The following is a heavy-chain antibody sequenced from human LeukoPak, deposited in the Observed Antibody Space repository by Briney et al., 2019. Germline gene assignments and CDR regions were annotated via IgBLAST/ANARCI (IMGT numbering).Heavy chain of an antibody. CDR2: INHSGST. V-gene: IGHV4-34*01. D-gene: IGHD3-3*01. CDR1: GGSFSGYY. Sequence: SETPSLTCAVYGGSFSGYYWSWIRQPPGKGLEWIGEINHSGSTNYNPSLKSRVTISVDTSKNQFSLKLSSVTAADTAVYYCARGYQGFWRPYYYYYMDVWGKGTTVTVSS. CDR3: ARGYQGFWRPYYYYYMDV. J-gene: IGHJ6*03.